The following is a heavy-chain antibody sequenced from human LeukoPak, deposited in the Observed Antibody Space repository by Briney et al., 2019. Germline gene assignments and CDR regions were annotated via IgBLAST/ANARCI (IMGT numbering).Heavy chain of an antibody. V-gene: IGHV3-23*01. Sequence: GGSLRLSCAASGFTFSSYAMSWVRQAPPQGLELVSAISGSGGSTYYADSVKGRITLSRENSKNTLYLQMNSLRAEDTAVYYCAKGVLLWFGELPGSLFDYWGQGTLVTVSS. CDR2: ISGSGGST. J-gene: IGHJ4*02. CDR3: AKGVLLWFGELPGSLFDY. D-gene: IGHD3-10*01. CDR1: GFTFSSYA.